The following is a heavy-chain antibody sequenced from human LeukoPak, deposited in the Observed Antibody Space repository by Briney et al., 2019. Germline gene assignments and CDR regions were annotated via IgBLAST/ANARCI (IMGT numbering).Heavy chain of an antibody. J-gene: IGHJ4*02. CDR1: GYSFTSYW. Sequence: GESLKISCKGSGYSFTSYWIGWVRQMPGKGLELMGIIDPRDSDTRYSPSFQGQVTISADKSITTTYLQWSGLKASDTAMYYCARLNDFWSGYLKYYFDYWGQGTLVTVSS. V-gene: IGHV5-51*01. CDR3: ARLNDFWSGYLKYYFDY. CDR2: IDPRDSDT. D-gene: IGHD3-3*01.